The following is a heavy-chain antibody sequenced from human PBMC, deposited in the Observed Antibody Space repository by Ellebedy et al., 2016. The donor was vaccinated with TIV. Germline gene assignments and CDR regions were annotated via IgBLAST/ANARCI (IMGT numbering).Heavy chain of an antibody. CDR3: GWDCSSTSCRGGY. D-gene: IGHD2-2*01. CDR1: GGSISSSPYH. CDR2: ISYSGGT. Sequence: MPSETLSLTCTVSGGSISSSPYHWGWIRPPPGRGLEWIGSISYSGGTYYSPSLKSRVTITVDTSKNHFSLKLSSVTAADTAWYYCGWDCSSTSCRGGYWGRGTLVTVSS. J-gene: IGHJ4*02. V-gene: IGHV4-39*02.